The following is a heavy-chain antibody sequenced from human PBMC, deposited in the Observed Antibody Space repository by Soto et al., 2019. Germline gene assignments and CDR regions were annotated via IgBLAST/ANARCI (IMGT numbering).Heavy chain of an antibody. Sequence: PGGYLILAITSSGDSFTRYWISWVRQMPGKGLEWMGRIDPSDSYTNYSPSFQGHVTISADKSISTAYLQWSSLKASDTAMYYCARPSHLRFFGDWGQGTLVTVSS. CDR1: GDSFTRYW. D-gene: IGHD3-3*01. V-gene: IGHV5-10-1*01. J-gene: IGHJ4*02. CDR2: IDPSDSYT. CDR3: ARPSHLRFFGD.